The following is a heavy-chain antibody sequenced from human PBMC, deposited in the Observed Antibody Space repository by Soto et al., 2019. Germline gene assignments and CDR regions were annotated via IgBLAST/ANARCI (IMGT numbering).Heavy chain of an antibody. CDR3: ARAAATTAAGYYYDGLDV. CDR2: FYHTGST. Sequence: SETLSLTCSVSGGSLSSGFYYWSWIRQPPGKGLEWIGYFYHTGSTYYNPSLKGRLTISTDMTKNQFTLNLMSVTAADTAVYYCARAAATTAAGYYYDGLDVWGQGTTVTVSS. J-gene: IGHJ6*02. V-gene: IGHV4-30-4*01. D-gene: IGHD6-25*01. CDR1: GGSLSSGFYY.